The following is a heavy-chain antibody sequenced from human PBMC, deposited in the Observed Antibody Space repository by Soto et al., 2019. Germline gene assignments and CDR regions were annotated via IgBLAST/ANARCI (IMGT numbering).Heavy chain of an antibody. J-gene: IGHJ6*02. Sequence: QVQLVQSGAEVKKPGSSVKVSCKVSGGTFSNHSINWVRQAPGQGPEWMGGIIPIFGTENYAQKFQGRVTITGDESTSTAYVELSSLTSEDTALFYCSSSVYCSTTRCYYYSGLAVWGQGTTVIASS. V-gene: IGHV1-69*01. CDR2: IIPIFGTE. CDR1: GGTFSNHS. D-gene: IGHD2-2*01. CDR3: SSSVYCSTTRCYYYSGLAV.